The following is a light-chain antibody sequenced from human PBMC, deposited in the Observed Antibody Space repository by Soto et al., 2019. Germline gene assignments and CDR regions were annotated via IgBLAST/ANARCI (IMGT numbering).Light chain of an antibody. Sequence: QSVLTQPASVSGSPGQSITISCTGTSSDVGGYEYVSWYQQYPGKAPKLMIYEVIDRPAGAPRRFSGSKSGNTASLTITGLQAEDEADYYCCSYTSSTVIFGGGTKLTVL. CDR3: CSYTSSTVI. V-gene: IGLV2-14*01. CDR2: EVI. CDR1: SSDVGGYEY. J-gene: IGLJ2*01.